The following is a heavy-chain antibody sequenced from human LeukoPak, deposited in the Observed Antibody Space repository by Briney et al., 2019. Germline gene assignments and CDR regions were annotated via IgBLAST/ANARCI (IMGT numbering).Heavy chain of an antibody. CDR2: IKQDGSEK. J-gene: IGHJ3*02. D-gene: IGHD3-16*02. V-gene: IGHV3-7*01. CDR3: ARSPPGGYDYIWGSYRYTDAFDI. Sequence: QPGGSLRLSCAASGFTFSSYWMSWVRQAPGKGLEWVANIKQDGSEKYYVDSVKGRFAISRDNAKNSLYLQMNSLRAEDTAVYYCARSPPGGYDYIWGSYRYTDAFDIWGQGTMVTVSS. CDR1: GFTFSSYW.